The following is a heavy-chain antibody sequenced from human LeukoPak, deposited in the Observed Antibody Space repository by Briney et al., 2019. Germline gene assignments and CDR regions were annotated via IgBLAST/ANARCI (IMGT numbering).Heavy chain of an antibody. CDR2: PFYWYKWLN. CDR1: GDSVSSNSAA. J-gene: IGHJ4*02. Sequence: SQTLSLTCAISGDSVSSNSAAWNWIRQSPSRGLEWLGIPFYWYKWLNYSAVSVKRRITLNPDTSTNQFSLHLNSVTPEDTALYYCARDRGRVLDYWGQGTLVTVSS. D-gene: IGHD2-15*01. V-gene: IGHV6-1*01. CDR3: ARDRGRVLDY.